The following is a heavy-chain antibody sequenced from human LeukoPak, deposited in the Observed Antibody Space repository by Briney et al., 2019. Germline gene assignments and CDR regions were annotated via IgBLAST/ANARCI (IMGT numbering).Heavy chain of an antibody. Sequence: GGSLRLSCAASGFTFSSYGMHWVRQAPGKGLEWVAVISYDGSNKYYADSVKGRFTISRDNSKNTLYLQMNSLRAEDTAVYYCARDGSSGYYSFFDYWGQGTLVTVSS. V-gene: IGHV3-30*12. D-gene: IGHD3-22*01. CDR1: GFTFSSYG. J-gene: IGHJ4*02. CDR2: ISYDGSNK. CDR3: ARDGSSGYYSFFDY.